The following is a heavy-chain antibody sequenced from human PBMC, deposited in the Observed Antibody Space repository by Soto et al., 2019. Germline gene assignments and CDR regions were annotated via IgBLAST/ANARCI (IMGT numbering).Heavy chain of an antibody. CDR1: GFTVSSNY. CDR3: ARPHTSSWTYFDS. D-gene: IGHD6-13*01. Sequence: HPGGSLRLSCAASGFTVSSNYMSWVRQAPGKGLEWVSVISSGGNTYYAGSVKGRFTISRDNSKNTLYLQMSSLRAEDTAVYYCARPHTSSWTYFDSWGQGTLVTVSS. V-gene: IGHV3-66*01. CDR2: ISSGGNT. J-gene: IGHJ4*02.